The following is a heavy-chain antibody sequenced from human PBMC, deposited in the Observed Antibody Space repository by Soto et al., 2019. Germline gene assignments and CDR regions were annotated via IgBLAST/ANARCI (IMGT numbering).Heavy chain of an antibody. Sequence: QVQLVESGGGVVQPGRSLRLSCAASGFTFSSYGMHWVRQAPGKGLEWVAVISYDGSNKYYADSVKGRFTISRDNSKNTLYLQMNCLRAEDTAVYYWAKDNGYSHTRGTDVWGQGTTVTVSS. J-gene: IGHJ6*02. CDR1: GFTFSSYG. V-gene: IGHV3-30*18. CDR3: AKDNGYSHTRGTDV. CDR2: ISYDGSNK. D-gene: IGHD5-18*01.